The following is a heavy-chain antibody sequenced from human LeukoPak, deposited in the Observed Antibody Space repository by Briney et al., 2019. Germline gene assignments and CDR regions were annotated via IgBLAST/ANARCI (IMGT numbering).Heavy chain of an antibody. Sequence: SVKVSCKASGGTFSSYAISWVRQAPGQGLEWMGGIIPIFGTANYAQKFQGRVTITADESTSTAYMELSSLRSEDTAVNYCAREGTVGRYYDSSGYYGVYWGQGTLVTVSS. CDR3: AREGTVGRYYDSSGYYGVY. CDR1: GGTFSSYA. J-gene: IGHJ4*02. D-gene: IGHD3-22*01. V-gene: IGHV1-69*13. CDR2: IIPIFGTA.